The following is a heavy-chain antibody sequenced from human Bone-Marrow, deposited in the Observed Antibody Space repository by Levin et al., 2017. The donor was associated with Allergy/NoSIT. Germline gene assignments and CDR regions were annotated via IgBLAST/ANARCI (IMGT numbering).Heavy chain of an antibody. D-gene: IGHD1-26*01. CDR1: GFTFDDYA. CDR3: AKELSVGATTYYGMDV. Sequence: SLKISCAASGFTFDDYAMHWVRQAPGKGLEWVSGISWNSGSIGYADSVKGRFTISRDNAKNSLYLQMNSLRAEDTALYYCAKELSVGATTYYGMDVWGQGTTVTVSS. J-gene: IGHJ6*02. V-gene: IGHV3-9*01. CDR2: ISWNSGSI.